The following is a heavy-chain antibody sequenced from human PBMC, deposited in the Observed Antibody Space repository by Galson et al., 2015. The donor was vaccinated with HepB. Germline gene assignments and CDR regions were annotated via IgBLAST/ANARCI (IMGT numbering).Heavy chain of an antibody. D-gene: IGHD6-13*01. Sequence: SVTVSCKASGSTFTSYAMHWVRQAPGQGLEWVGWINTNTGNPTYAQGFTGRFVFSLDTSVSTAYLQISSLKAEDTAVYYCARDPPSIAAAKRYDYWGQGTLVTVSS. CDR1: GSTFTSYA. CDR2: INTNTGNP. V-gene: IGHV7-4-1*02. CDR3: ARDPPSIAAAKRYDY. J-gene: IGHJ4*02.